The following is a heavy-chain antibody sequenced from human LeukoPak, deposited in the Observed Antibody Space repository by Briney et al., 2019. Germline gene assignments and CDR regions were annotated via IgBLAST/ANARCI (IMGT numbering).Heavy chain of an antibody. D-gene: IGHD6-13*01. V-gene: IGHV1-18*01. CDR1: GYTFTSYG. Sequence: ASVKVSCKASGYTFTSYGISWVRQAPGQGLEWMGWISAYNGNTNYVQILQGRVTMTTDTSTSTAYMGLRSLRSDDTAVYYCARDGTRGAAGTGIDYWGQGTLVTVSS. CDR3: ARDGTRGAAGTGIDY. CDR2: ISAYNGNT. J-gene: IGHJ4*02.